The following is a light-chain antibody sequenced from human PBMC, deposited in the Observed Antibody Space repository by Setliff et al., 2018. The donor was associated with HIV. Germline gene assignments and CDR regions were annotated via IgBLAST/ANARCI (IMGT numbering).Light chain of an antibody. CDR3: TSYASSSTLYV. CDR1: SSDIGTYNY. Sequence: GSSSDIGTYNYVSWYQQYPGKAPKLMIYEVNNRPSGVSNRFSGSKSGNTASLTISGLQAEDEADYYCTSYASSSTLYVFGTGTKVTVL. V-gene: IGLV2-14*01. CDR2: EVN. J-gene: IGLJ1*01.